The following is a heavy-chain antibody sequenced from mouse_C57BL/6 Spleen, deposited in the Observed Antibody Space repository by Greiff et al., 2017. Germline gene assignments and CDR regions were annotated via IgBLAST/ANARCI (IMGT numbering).Heavy chain of an antibody. Sequence: VQLQQSGAELVRPGASVTLSCKASGYTFTDYEMHWVKQTPVHGLEWIGAIDPETGGTAYNQKFKGKAILTADKSSSTAYMELRSLTSEDSAVYYCTRRLRGYFDYWGQGTTRTVSS. CDR1: GYTFTDYE. D-gene: IGHD2-2*01. J-gene: IGHJ2*01. V-gene: IGHV1-15*01. CDR3: TRRLRGYFDY. CDR2: IDPETGGT.